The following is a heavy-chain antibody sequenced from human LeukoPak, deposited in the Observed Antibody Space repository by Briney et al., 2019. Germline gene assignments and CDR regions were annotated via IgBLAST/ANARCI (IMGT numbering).Heavy chain of an antibody. CDR1: GFTFSSYS. CDR2: ISSSSSYI. CDR3: ARVGFCSGGSCYSGPFDY. Sequence: GGSLRLSCAASGFTFSSYSMNWVRQAPGRGLEWVSSISSSSSYIYYADSVKGRFTISRDNAKNSLYLQMNSLRAEDTAVYYCARVGFCSGGSCYSGPFDYWGQGTLVTVSS. D-gene: IGHD2-15*01. V-gene: IGHV3-21*01. J-gene: IGHJ4*02.